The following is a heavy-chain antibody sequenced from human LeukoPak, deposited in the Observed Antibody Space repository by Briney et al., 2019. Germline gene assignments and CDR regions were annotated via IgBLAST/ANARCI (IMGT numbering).Heavy chain of an antibody. V-gene: IGHV4-4*02. Sequence: SGTLSLTCAVSGGSISSSNWWSWVRQPPGKGLEWIGEIYHSGSTNYNPSLKSRVTTSIDTSKNQLSLNLKSVTAADTAVYYCARDRDVDDFDSWGHGTLVTVSS. J-gene: IGHJ4*03. CDR2: IYHSGST. CDR3: ARDRDVDDFDS. CDR1: GGSISSSNW. D-gene: IGHD2-15*01.